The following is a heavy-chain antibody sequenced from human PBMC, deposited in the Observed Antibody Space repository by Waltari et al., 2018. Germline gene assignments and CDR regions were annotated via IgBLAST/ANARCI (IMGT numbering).Heavy chain of an antibody. CDR2: INPNSGGT. CDR1: GYTFTGYY. V-gene: IGHV1-2*06. Sequence: QVQLVQSGAEVKKPGASVKVSCKASGYTFTGYYMHWVRQAPGQGLEWMGRINPNSGGTNYAQKVQGRVTMTRDTSISTAYMELSRLRSDDTAVYYCARPTYCGGDCSWFDPWGQGTLVTVSS. J-gene: IGHJ5*02. D-gene: IGHD2-21*01. CDR3: ARPTYCGGDCSWFDP.